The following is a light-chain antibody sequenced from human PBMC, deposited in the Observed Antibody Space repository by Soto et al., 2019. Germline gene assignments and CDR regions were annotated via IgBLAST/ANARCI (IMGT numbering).Light chain of an antibody. CDR1: QSVSSSY. CDR2: GAS. V-gene: IGKV3-20*01. Sequence: EIVLTQSPGTLSLSPGERATLSCRASQSVSSSYLAWSQQKPGQAPRLLIYGASSRATGIPDRFSGSGSGTDFTLTISRLEPEDFAVYYCQHYGSSWTFGQGTKVDIK. J-gene: IGKJ1*01. CDR3: QHYGSSWT.